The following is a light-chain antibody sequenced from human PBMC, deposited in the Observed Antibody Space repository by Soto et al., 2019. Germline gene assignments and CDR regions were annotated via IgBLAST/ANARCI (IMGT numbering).Light chain of an antibody. V-gene: IGKV1-17*03. CDR2: SAS. CDR1: QDIKNF. J-gene: IGKJ1*01. Sequence: DIQMTQSPSAMAASVGDRVTITCRASQDIKNFLAWFQQKPGEVPKRLIYSASSLQSGVPSRFSGSGSGTEFTLTISSLQPEDFATYDCLQHNSYPRTFGQGTKVEIK. CDR3: LQHNSYPRT.